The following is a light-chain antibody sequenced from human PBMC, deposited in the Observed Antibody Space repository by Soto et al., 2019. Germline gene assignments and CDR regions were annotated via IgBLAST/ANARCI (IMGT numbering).Light chain of an antibody. CDR3: QQYGNSLLT. J-gene: IGKJ4*01. Sequence: EIVLTQSPGTLSLSPGERVTLSCRASQSVSSSYLAWYQQKPGQAPRLLIYGASIRAPGIPDRFSGSGSGTDFTLTIRRLEPEDFAVYYCQQYGNSLLTFGGGTKVEIK. CDR1: QSVSSSY. CDR2: GAS. V-gene: IGKV3-20*01.